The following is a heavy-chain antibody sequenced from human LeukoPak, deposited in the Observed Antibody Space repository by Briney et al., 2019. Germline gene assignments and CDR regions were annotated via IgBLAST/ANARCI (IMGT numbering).Heavy chain of an antibody. CDR1: GGSVSSYY. CDR2: IYYSGST. CDR3: ARLASSGWYFDF. V-gene: IGHV4-59*08. Sequence: SETLSLTCSVSGGSVSSYYWSWIRQSPGKGLEWIGYIYYSGSTNYNPSLRSRVTISVDMSKNQFSLKLSSVTAADTAVYYCARLASSGWYFDFWGQGTLVTVSS. D-gene: IGHD6-19*01. J-gene: IGHJ4*02.